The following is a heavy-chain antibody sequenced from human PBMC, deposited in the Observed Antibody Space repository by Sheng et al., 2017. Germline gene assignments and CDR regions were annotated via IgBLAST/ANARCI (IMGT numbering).Heavy chain of an antibody. D-gene: IGHD3-16*02. V-gene: IGHV3-30*02. J-gene: IGHJ5*02. Sequence: ESGGGVVQPGGSLRLSCAASGFTFSSYGMHWVRQAPGKGLEWVAFIRYDGSNKYYADSVKGRFTISRDNSKNTLYLQMNSLRAEDTAVYYCAKDPRDYDYIWGSYRWDWFDPWGQGTLVTVSS. CDR1: GFTFSSYG. CDR2: IRYDGSNK. CDR3: AKDPRDYDYIWGSYRWDWFDP.